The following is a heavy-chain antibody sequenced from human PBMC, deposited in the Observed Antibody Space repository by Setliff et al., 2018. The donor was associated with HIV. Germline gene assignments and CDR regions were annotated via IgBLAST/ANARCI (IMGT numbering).Heavy chain of an antibody. D-gene: IGHD6-19*01. V-gene: IGHV3-7*03. CDR1: GFTFSNFW. J-gene: IGHJ3*02. CDR2: IDQEGSKT. CDR3: AKDKSSGWDAFDI. Sequence: GGSLRLSCFGTGFTFSNFWMSWARQAPGKGLEWVATIDQEGSKTYYVGSVKGRFTISRDNAKNSLYLQMNSLRAEDTALYYCAKDKSSGWDAFDIWGQGTMVTVSS.